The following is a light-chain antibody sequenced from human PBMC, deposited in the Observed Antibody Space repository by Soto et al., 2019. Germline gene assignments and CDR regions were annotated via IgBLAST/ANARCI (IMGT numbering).Light chain of an antibody. V-gene: IGKV4-1*01. CDR3: QQYFSSPLT. CDR2: WAS. J-gene: IGKJ4*01. CDR1: QSISYSSINKNY. Sequence: DIMMTQSPDSLALSLGERATIHCKSSQSISYSSINKNYLAWYKQRPGQPPKVLFYWASTRQSGVPDRLSASGSGTDFTLIITSLQEEDVAVYYCQQYFSSPLTFGGGTKVDIK.